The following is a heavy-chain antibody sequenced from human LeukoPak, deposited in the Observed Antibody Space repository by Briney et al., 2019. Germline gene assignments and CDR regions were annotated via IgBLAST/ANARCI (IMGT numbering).Heavy chain of an antibody. CDR1: GYTLTELS. D-gene: IGHD3-9*01. J-gene: IGHJ4*02. CDR2: FDPEDGET. V-gene: IGHV1-24*01. Sequence: ASVKVSCKVSGYTLTELSMHWVRQAPGKGLEWMGGFDPEDGETIYAQKFQGRVTMTEDTSTDTAYMELSSLRSEDTAVYYCATGLRYPYYFDYWGQGTLVTVSS. CDR3: ATGLRYPYYFDY.